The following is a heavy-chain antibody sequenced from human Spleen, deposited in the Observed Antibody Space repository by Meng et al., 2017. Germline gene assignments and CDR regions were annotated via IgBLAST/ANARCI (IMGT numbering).Heavy chain of an antibody. D-gene: IGHD1-26*01. J-gene: IGHJ6*02. CDR3: ATGEGWELLGNYYGMDV. CDR2: ISSSGNSI. CDR1: GFTFSSYE. V-gene: IGHV3-48*03. Sequence: GESLKISCAASGFTFSSYEMNWVRQAPGKGLEWVSYISSSGNSIYYADSVKGRFTISRDNAKNSLYLQMNSLRAEDTAVYYCATGEGWELLGNYYGMDVWGQGTTVTVSS.